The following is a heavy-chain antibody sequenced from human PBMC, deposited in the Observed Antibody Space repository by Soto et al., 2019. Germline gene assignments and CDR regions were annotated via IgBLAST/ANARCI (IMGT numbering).Heavy chain of an antibody. CDR2: IDWDDDK. V-gene: IGHV2-70*04. CDR3: ARNSYGSGDYGMDV. J-gene: IGHJ6*01. Sequence: SGPTLVNPTHTLTLTCTFCGFSLSTSGMRVSWIRQPPGKALDWLARIDWDDDKFYSTSLKTRLTISKDTSKNQVVLTMTNMDALQKATYYCARNSYGSGDYGMDVCGRRTTLAVCS. CDR1: GFSLSTSGMR. D-gene: IGHD3-10*01.